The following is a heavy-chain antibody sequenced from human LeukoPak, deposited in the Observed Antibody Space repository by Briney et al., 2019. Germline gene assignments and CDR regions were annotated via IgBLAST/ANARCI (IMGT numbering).Heavy chain of an antibody. J-gene: IGHJ6*03. Sequence: ASVKVSCKASGYTFTSYDINWLRQATGQGLEWMGWMNPNSGNTGYAQKFQGRVTMTRNTSISTAYMELSSLRSEDTAVYYCARGVTGRGPYYYYYMDVWGKGTTVTVSS. CDR3: ARGVTGRGPYYYYYMDV. CDR1: GYTFTSYD. V-gene: IGHV1-8*01. D-gene: IGHD7-27*01. CDR2: MNPNSGNT.